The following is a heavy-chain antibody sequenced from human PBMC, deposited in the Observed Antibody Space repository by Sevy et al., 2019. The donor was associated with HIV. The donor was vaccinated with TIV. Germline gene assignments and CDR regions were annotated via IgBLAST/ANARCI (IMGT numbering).Heavy chain of an antibody. D-gene: IGHD3-10*01. Sequence: GGSLRLSCAASGFTFSSYWMSWVRQAPGKGLEWVANIKQDGSEKYYVYSVKGRFTISRDNAKNSLYLQMNSLRAEDTAVYYCARPYYYGSGRLGAFDIWGQGTMVTVSS. CDR3: ARPYYYGSGRLGAFDI. CDR2: IKQDGSEK. V-gene: IGHV3-7*01. CDR1: GFTFSSYW. J-gene: IGHJ3*02.